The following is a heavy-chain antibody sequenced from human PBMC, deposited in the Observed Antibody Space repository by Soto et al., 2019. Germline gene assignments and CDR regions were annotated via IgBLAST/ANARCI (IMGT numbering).Heavy chain of an antibody. Sequence: SVKVSCKASGFTFTSSAVQWVRQARGQRLEWIGWIVVGSGNTNYAQKLQERVTITRDMSTSTAYMELSSLRSEDTAVYYCAADPGYSYGYHYYYGMDVWGQGTTVTVSS. V-gene: IGHV1-58*01. CDR3: AADPGYSYGYHYYYGMDV. CDR2: IVVGSGNT. J-gene: IGHJ6*02. D-gene: IGHD5-18*01. CDR1: GFTFTSSA.